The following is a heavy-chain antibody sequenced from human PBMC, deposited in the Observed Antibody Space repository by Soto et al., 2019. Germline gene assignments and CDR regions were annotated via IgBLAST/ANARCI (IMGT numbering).Heavy chain of an antibody. V-gene: IGHV4-34*01. CDR1: GGSFSGYY. Sequence: PSETLSLTCAVYGGSFSGYYWSWIRQPPGKGLEWIGEINHSGSTNYNPSLKSRVTISVDTSKNQFSLKLSSVTAADTAVYYCARLSSGYDSFDYWGQGTLVTVSS. CDR2: INHSGST. D-gene: IGHD5-12*01. CDR3: ARLSSGYDSFDY. J-gene: IGHJ4*02.